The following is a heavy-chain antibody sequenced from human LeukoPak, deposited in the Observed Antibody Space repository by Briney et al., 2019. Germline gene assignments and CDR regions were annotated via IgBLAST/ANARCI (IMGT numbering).Heavy chain of an antibody. V-gene: IGHV3-23*01. CDR2: ISGSGGST. CDR3: AKGPPEVEWELFFFDY. CDR1: GFTFSSYA. Sequence: GGSLRLSCAASGFTFSSYAMSWVRQAPGKGLEWVSAISGSGGSTYYADSVKGRFTISRDNSKNTLYLQMNSLGAEDTAVYYCAKGPPEVEWELFFFDYWGQGTLVTVSS. D-gene: IGHD1-26*01. J-gene: IGHJ4*02.